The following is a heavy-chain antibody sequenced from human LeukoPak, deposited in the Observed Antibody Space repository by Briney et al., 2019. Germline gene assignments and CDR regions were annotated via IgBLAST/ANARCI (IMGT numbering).Heavy chain of an antibody. CDR3: ARDRVAAAGLDAFDI. CDR1: GFTFSSYA. D-gene: IGHD6-13*01. Sequence: GGSLRLSCAASGFTFSSYAMHWVRQAPGKGLEWVAVISYDGSNKYYADSVKGRFTISRDNSKNTLYLQMNSLRAEDTAVYYCARDRVAAAGLDAFDIWGQGTMVTVSS. V-gene: IGHV3-30-3*01. CDR2: ISYDGSNK. J-gene: IGHJ3*02.